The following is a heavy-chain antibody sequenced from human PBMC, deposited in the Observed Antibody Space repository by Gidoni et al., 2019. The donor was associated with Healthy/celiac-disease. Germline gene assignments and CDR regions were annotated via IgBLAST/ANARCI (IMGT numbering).Heavy chain of an antibody. CDR2: IISSSSTI. CDR3: ARACIAESNYYMDV. J-gene: IGHJ6*03. Sequence: EVKLVESGGGLVQPGGSLRRSCEAAGFTCRSYSMNWVRQAPGKGLEWVAYIISSSSTIYYADSVKGRFTRSRDNAKNSLYLQMNSLRAEDTAVYYCARACIAESNYYMDVWGKGTTVTVSS. CDR1: GFTCRSYS. D-gene: IGHD6-13*01. V-gene: IGHV3-48*01.